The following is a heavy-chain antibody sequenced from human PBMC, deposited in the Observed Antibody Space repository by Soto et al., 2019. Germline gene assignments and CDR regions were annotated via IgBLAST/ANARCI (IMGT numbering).Heavy chain of an antibody. Sequence: ASVKISCKASVYTFTSYYMHWVRQAPGQGLEWMGIINPSGGSTSYAQKFQGRATMTRDTSTSTVYMELSSLRSEDTAVYYCARPTAMGNYYYYGMDVWGQGTTVTVSS. V-gene: IGHV1-46*01. CDR1: VYTFTSYY. CDR2: INPSGGST. J-gene: IGHJ6*02. D-gene: IGHD5-18*01. CDR3: ARPTAMGNYYYYGMDV.